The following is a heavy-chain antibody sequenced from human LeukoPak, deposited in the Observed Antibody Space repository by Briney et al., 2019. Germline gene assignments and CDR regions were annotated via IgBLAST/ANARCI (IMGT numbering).Heavy chain of an antibody. CDR2: TYYRSKRYT. CDR1: GDSVSSNRAA. CDR3: AKLGDSST. Sequence: SRTLLLTCGISGDSVSSNRAAWSSIRQSPWGGLEWLGRTYYRSKRYTDSAVSVKRRIFIKPDTTKNQLALQLNSATPEDTAVYYCAKLGDSSTWGQGTLVTVSS. J-gene: IGHJ5*02. D-gene: IGHD5-18*01. V-gene: IGHV6-1*01.